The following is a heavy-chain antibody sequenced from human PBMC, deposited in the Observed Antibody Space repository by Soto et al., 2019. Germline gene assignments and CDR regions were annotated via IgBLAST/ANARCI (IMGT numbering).Heavy chain of an antibody. CDR3: ARVRGKLLFGGRYFDY. Sequence: PSETLSLTCAVYGGSFSGYYLSWICQPPGKGLEWIGEINHSGSTNYNPSLKSRVTISVDTSKNQFSLRLSSVTAADTAVYYCARVRGKLLFGGRYFDYWGQGTLVTVSS. CDR2: INHSGST. J-gene: IGHJ4*02. V-gene: IGHV4-34*01. CDR1: GGSFSGYY. D-gene: IGHD1-26*01.